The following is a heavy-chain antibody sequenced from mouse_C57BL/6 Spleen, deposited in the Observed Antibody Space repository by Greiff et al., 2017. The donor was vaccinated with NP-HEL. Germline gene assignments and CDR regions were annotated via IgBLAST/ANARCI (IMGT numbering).Heavy chain of an antibody. CDR1: GFTFTDHY. Sequence: EVKLMESGGGLVQPGGSLSLSCAASGFTFTDHYMSWVRQPPGKALEWLGFIRNKANGYTTEYSASVKGRFTISRDNSQSILYLQMNALRAEDSATYCWGKYYPGIYLGYWGQGTTLTVSS. CDR2: IRNKANGYTT. CDR3: GKYYPGIYLGY. J-gene: IGHJ2*01. V-gene: IGHV7-3*01.